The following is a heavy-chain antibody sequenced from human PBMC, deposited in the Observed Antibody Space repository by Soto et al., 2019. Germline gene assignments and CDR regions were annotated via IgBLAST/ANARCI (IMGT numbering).Heavy chain of an antibody. CDR2: ISYDGSNK. CDR1: GFTFSSYG. J-gene: IGHJ5*02. V-gene: IGHV3-30*18. D-gene: IGHD3-3*01. CDR3: AKDKDDFWSGPSNWFDP. Sequence: GGSLRLSCAASGFTFSSYGMHWVRQAPGKGLEWVAVISYDGSNKYYADSVKGRFTISRDNSKNTLYLQMNSLRAEDTAVYYCAKDKDDFWSGPSNWFDPWGQGTLVTVSS.